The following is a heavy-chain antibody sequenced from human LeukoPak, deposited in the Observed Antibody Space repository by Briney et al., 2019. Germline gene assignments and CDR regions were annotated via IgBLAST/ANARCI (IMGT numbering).Heavy chain of an antibody. D-gene: IGHD6-6*01. CDR2: INSDGSST. CDR1: GFTFSSYW. V-gene: IGHV3-74*01. Sequence: GGSLRLSCAASGFTFSSYWMHWVRQAPGKGLVWVSRINSDGSSTSYADSVKGRFTISRDNAKNTLYLQMNSLRAEDTALYYCARHRDSSSSVVYYYYCRDVWGQGTTVTVSS. CDR3: ARHRDSSSSVVYYYYCRDV. J-gene: IGHJ6*02.